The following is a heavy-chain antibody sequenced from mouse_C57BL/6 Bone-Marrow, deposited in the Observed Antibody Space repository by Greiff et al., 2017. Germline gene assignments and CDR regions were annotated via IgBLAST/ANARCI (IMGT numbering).Heavy chain of an antibody. CDR3: ARSVYGNFYYWYFDV. J-gene: IGHJ1*03. D-gene: IGHD2-1*01. Sequence: QVQLQQPGAELVKPGASVKMSCKASGYTFTSYWITWVKQRPGQGLAWIGDIYPGSGSTNYNEKFKSKATLTVDTSSSTAYMQLSSLTSEDSAVYYFARSVYGNFYYWYFDVWGTGTTVTVSS. CDR1: GYTFTSYW. V-gene: IGHV1-55*01. CDR2: IYPGSGST.